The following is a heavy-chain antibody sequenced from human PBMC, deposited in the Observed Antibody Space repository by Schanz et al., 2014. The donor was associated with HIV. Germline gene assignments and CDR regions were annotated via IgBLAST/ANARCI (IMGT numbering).Heavy chain of an antibody. CDR3: AREGESSGRAGLFDL. CDR1: GLTFSSSI. D-gene: IGHD6-19*01. CDR2: IPHDGFSK. Sequence: QVQLVESGGGVVQPGRSLRLSCTASGLTFSSSIMHWVRQAPGKGLEWVAGIPHDGFSKYFADSVKGRFAISREDSKNTVHLQMDSLRPEDTAVYYCAREGESSGRAGLFDLWGQGATVTVSS. V-gene: IGHV3-30*09. J-gene: IGHJ3*01.